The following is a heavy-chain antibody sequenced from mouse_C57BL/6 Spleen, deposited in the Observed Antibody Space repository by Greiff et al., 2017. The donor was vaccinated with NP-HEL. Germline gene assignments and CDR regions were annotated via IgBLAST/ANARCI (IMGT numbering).Heavy chain of an antibody. CDR1: GYTFTDYE. CDR3: TRNYGNYGGGFDY. CDR2: IDPETGGT. Sequence: QVHVKQSGAELVRPGASVTLSCKASGYTFTDYEMHWVKQTPVHGLEWIGAIDPETGGTAYNQKFKGKAILTADKSSSTAYMELRSLTSEDSAVYYCTRNYGNYGGGFDYWGQGTTLTVSS. J-gene: IGHJ2*01. D-gene: IGHD2-1*01. V-gene: IGHV1-15*01.